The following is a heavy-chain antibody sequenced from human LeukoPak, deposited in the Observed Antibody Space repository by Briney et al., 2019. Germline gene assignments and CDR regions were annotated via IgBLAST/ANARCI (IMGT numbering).Heavy chain of an antibody. CDR2: ISWDGGST. CDR3: AKGESSWSVNHHFDY. D-gene: IGHD6-13*01. CDR1: GFTFDDYT. V-gene: IGHV3-43*01. J-gene: IGHJ4*02. Sequence: GGSLRLSCAASGFTFDDYTMHWVRQAPGKGLEWVSLISWDGGSTYYADSVKGRFTISRDNSKNSLYLQMNSLRTEDTALYYCAKGESSWSVNHHFDYWGQGTLVTVSS.